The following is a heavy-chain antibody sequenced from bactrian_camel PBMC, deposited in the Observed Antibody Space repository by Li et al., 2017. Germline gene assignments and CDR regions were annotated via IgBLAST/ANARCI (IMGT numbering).Heavy chain of an antibody. CDR1: GFPFSNYA. V-gene: IGHV3S31*01. J-gene: IGHJ4*01. Sequence: VQLVESGGGLVQPGGSLRLSCEASGFPFSNYAMYWVRQAPGKGLEWVSSISRSSDITQYADSVRGRFAISRVNANNTLYLQLNSLKPEDSAMYYCARSRFVFRGCDLSTSGYYYGGQGTQVTVS. D-gene: IGHD5*01. CDR3: ARSRFVFRGCDLSTSGYYY. CDR2: ISRSSDIT.